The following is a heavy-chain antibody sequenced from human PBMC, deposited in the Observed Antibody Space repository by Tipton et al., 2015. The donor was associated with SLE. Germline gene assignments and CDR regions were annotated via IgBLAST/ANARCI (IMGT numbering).Heavy chain of an antibody. Sequence: TLSLTCTVSGGSIIGYYWSWIRQPAGKGPEWIGRIYTGGRTIHNPSLNSRVTMSLDTSKSQFSLRLSSVTAADTAVYYCARQRVGVTADGNWFDPWGQGTLVTVSS. CDR3: ARQRVGVTADGNWFDP. J-gene: IGHJ5*02. D-gene: IGHD6-13*01. CDR1: GGSIIGYY. V-gene: IGHV4-4*07. CDR2: IYTGGRT.